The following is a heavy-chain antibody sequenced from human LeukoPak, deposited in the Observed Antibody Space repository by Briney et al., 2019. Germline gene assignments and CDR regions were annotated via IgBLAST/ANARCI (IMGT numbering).Heavy chain of an antibody. CDR2: ISYDGSNK. D-gene: IGHD3-3*01. CDR1: GFTFSSYA. J-gene: IGHJ4*02. Sequence: GGSLRLSCAASGFTFSSYAMHWVRQAPGKGLEWVAVISYDGSNKYYADSVKGRFTISRDNSKNSLYLQMNSLRAEDTAVYYCARGVPYDSWSGPHYSDYWGQGTLVTVSS. CDR3: ARGVPYDSWSGPHYSDY. V-gene: IGHV3-30*04.